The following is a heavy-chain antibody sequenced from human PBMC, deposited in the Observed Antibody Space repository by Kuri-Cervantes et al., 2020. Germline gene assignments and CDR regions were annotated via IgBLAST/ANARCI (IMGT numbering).Heavy chain of an antibody. D-gene: IGHD3-22*01. CDR3: ARDQVTMIVVVAYYYGMDV. J-gene: IGHJ6*02. V-gene: IGHV3-21*01. CDR1: GFTFSSYN. Sequence: GGSLRLSCAASGFTFSSYNMNWVRQAPGKGLEWVSSISSSSSYIYYADSVKGRFTISRDNSKSTLYLQMNSLRAEDTAVYYCARDQVTMIVVVAYYYGMDVWGQGTTVTVSS. CDR2: ISSSSSYI.